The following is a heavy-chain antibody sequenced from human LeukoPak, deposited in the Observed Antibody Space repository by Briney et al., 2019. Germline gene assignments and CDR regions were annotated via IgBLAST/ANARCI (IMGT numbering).Heavy chain of an antibody. J-gene: IGHJ4*02. CDR1: GFTFSSYW. CDR2: IKQDGSEK. D-gene: IGHD1-26*01. CDR3: AKDSGSLIPVDY. V-gene: IGHV3-7*01. Sequence: PGGSLRLSCAASGFTFSSYWMSWVRQAPGKGLEWVANIKQDGSEKYYVDSVKGRFTISRDNSKNTLYLQMNSLRAEDTAVYYCAKDSGSLIPVDYWGQGTLVTVSS.